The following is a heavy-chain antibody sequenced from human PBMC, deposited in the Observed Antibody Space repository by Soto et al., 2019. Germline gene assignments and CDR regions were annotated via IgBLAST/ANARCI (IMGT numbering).Heavy chain of an antibody. CDR2: INPSGGST. CDR3: ARELYYDYVWGSYRPNSPFDH. D-gene: IGHD3-16*02. CDR1: GYTFTSYY. J-gene: IGHJ4*02. Sequence: GASVKVSCKASGYTFTSYYMHWVRQAPGQGLEWMGIINPSGGSTSYAQKFQGRVTMTRDTSTSTVYMELSSLRSEDTAVYYCARELYYDYVWGSYRPNSPFDHWGQGTLVTVSS. V-gene: IGHV1-46*01.